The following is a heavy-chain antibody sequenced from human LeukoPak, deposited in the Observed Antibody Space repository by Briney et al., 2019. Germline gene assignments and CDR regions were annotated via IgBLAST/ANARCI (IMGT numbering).Heavy chain of an antibody. CDR1: GYTFKNYG. CDR3: ARVPSSSSWHSYYYYMDV. D-gene: IGHD6-13*01. J-gene: IGHJ6*03. Sequence: ASVSVSCKASGYTFKNYGISWVRQAPGQGLEWMGWISAYNGHTNYTQKFQGRVTTTTDTSTRTAYMELRSLTSDDTAVYYCARVPSSSSWHSYYYYMDVWGKGTTVTISS. V-gene: IGHV1-18*01. CDR2: ISAYNGHT.